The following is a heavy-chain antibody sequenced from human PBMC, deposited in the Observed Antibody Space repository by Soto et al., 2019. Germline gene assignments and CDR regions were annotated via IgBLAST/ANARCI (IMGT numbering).Heavy chain of an antibody. D-gene: IGHD2-15*01. CDR2: ISWNSGSI. Sequence: HPGGSLRLSCAGSGFTFDDGGIHWVRQTPGKGLEWVSGISWNSGSIGYADSVKGRFTISRDNAKNSLYLQMNSLRAEDTALYYCAIDLRGGSCFDYWGQGTLVTVSS. CDR3: AIDLRGGSCFDY. V-gene: IGHV3-9*01. CDR1: GFTFDDGG. J-gene: IGHJ4*02.